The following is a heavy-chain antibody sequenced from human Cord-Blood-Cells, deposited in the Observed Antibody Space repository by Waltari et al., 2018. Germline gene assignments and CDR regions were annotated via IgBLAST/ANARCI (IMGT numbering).Heavy chain of an antibody. J-gene: IGHJ6*02. CDR2: INHKGST. D-gene: IGHD3-10*01. Sequence: QVQLQQWGAGLLKPSETLSLTCAVYGGSFSGYYWSWIRQPPGKGLEWHGEINHKGSTNYHPSLKSRVTISVDTSKNQFSLKLSSVTAADTAVYYCARGAGGMDVWGQGTTVTVSS. CDR3: ARGAGGMDV. CDR1: GGSFSGYY. V-gene: IGHV4-34*01.